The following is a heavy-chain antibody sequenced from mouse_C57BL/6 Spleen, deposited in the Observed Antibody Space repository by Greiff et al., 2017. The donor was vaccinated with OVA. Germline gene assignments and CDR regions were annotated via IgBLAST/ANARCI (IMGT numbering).Heavy chain of an antibody. J-gene: IGHJ3*01. Sequence: EVKLVESGGGLVKPGGSLKLSCAASGFTFSSYAMSWVRQTPEQRLEWVATISDGGSYTYYPANVKGRVTISRDNAKNNLYLQMSQLKSEDTAMYYCARDNSNYPWFAYWGQGTLVTVSA. V-gene: IGHV5-4*01. CDR3: ARDNSNYPWFAY. CDR1: GFTFSSYA. CDR2: ISDGGSYT. D-gene: IGHD2-5*01.